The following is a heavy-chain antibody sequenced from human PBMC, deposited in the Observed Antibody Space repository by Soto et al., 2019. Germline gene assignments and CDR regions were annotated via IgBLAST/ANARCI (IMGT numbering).Heavy chain of an antibody. CDR1: GGSISSGGYY. V-gene: IGHV4-31*03. D-gene: IGHD3-16*01. CDR2: IYYSGST. CDR3: ARVPRAEGDYFDY. J-gene: IGHJ4*02. Sequence: SETLSLTCTVSGGSISSGGYYWSWIRQHPGKGLEWIGYIYYSGSTYYNPSLKSRVTISVDTSKNQFSLKLSFVTAADTAVYYCARVPRAEGDYFDYWGQGTLVTVSS.